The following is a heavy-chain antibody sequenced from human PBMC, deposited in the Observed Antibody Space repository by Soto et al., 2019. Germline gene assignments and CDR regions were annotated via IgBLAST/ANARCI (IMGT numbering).Heavy chain of an antibody. Sequence: QVQLVQSGAEVKKPGASVKFSCKASGYTFTSYGISWVRQSPGQGLEWMGWISAYNGNTNNAQKLQGRVAVTTDTSSSTAYMELMNLRSDDAAVYYCARTSGYSSTDNWFDSWGQGTLVTVSS. V-gene: IGHV1-18*01. CDR2: ISAYNGNT. J-gene: IGHJ5*01. CDR1: GYTFTSYG. CDR3: ARTSGYSSTDNWFDS. D-gene: IGHD6-13*01.